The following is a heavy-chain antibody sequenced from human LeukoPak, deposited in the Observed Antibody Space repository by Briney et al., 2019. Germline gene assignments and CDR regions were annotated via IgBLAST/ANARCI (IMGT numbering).Heavy chain of an antibody. D-gene: IGHD3-16*02. V-gene: IGHV4-34*01. CDR1: GGSFSGYY. CDR2: INHSGST. Sequence: SETLSLTCAVYGGSFSGYYWSWIRQPPGKGLEWMGEINHSGSTNYNPSLKSRVTISVDTSKHQFSLTLSSVTAADTAVYYCARGQGYIWGSYRFDYWGQGTLVTVSS. CDR3: ARGQGYIWGSYRFDY. J-gene: IGHJ4*02.